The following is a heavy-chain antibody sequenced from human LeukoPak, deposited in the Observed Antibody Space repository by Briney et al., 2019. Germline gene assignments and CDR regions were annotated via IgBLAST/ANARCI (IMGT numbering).Heavy chain of an antibody. CDR1: GYTFTGYY. Sequence: ASVKVSCKASGYTFTGYYMHWVRQAPGQGLEWMGWINPNSGGTNYAQKFQGRVTMTRDTSISTAYMELSRLRSDDTAVYYCARVPLSLPLKNYFDYWGQGTLVTVSS. V-gene: IGHV1-2*02. CDR3: ARVPLSLPLKNYFDY. J-gene: IGHJ4*02. CDR2: INPNSGGT.